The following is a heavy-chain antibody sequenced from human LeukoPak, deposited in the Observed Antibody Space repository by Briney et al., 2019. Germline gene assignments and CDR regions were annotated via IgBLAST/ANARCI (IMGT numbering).Heavy chain of an antibody. Sequence: ASVKVSCKASGYTFTGYGISWVRQAPGKGLEWMGGFDPEDGETIYAQKFQGRVTMTEDTSTDTAYMELSSLRSEDTAVYYCATGPTQLWLGSEDYYGMDVWGKGTTVTVSS. J-gene: IGHJ6*04. CDR1: GYTFTGYG. V-gene: IGHV1-24*01. D-gene: IGHD5-18*01. CDR3: ATGPTQLWLGSEDYYGMDV. CDR2: FDPEDGET.